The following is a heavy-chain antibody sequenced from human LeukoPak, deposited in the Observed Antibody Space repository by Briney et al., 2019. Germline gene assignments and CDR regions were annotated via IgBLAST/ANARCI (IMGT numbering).Heavy chain of an antibody. J-gene: IGHJ4*02. D-gene: IGHD2-21*02. CDR2: IYTSGST. Sequence: SQTLSLTCTVSGGSISSGSYYWSWVRQHAGKGLEWIVRIYTSGSTNYNPSLKGRITISVDTSKNQFSLKLSSVTAADTAVYYCAREGHIVVVTGLLWGQGTLVTVSS. CDR1: GGSISSGSYY. V-gene: IGHV4-61*02. CDR3: AREGHIVVVTGLL.